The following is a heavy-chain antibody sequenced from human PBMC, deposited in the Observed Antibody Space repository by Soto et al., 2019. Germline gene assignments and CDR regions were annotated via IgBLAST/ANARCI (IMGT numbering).Heavy chain of an antibody. V-gene: IGHV3-7*05. D-gene: IGHD5-12*01. Sequence: EVQLVESGGGLVQPGGSLRLSCAASGFTFSYYWMSWVRQAPGKGLEWVANVNQDGSEKYYVDSVKGRFTISRDNAKNSLYLQMTSLRVEDTALYYCAGEYIGFETPRENDYWGQGTLSPSPQ. CDR2: VNQDGSEK. CDR1: GFTFSYYW. CDR3: AGEYIGFETPRENDY. J-gene: IGHJ4*02.